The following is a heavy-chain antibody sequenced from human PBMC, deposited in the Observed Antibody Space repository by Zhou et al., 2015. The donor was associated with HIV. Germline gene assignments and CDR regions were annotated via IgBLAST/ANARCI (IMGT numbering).Heavy chain of an antibody. CDR2: IVPISNTA. V-gene: IGHV1-69*01. CDR1: GSTFGTYV. J-gene: IGHJ6*02. Sequence: QVQLVQSGAEVRRPGSSVKVSCKASGSTFGTYVISWVRQAPGQGLEWMGGIVPISNTASYAQKFQDRVTFTADDSTGTAYMELSSLRSEDTAVYYCARDHVVAAAHYYYGMDVWGQGTTVTVSS. CDR3: ARDHVVAAAHYYYGMDV. D-gene: IGHD6-13*01.